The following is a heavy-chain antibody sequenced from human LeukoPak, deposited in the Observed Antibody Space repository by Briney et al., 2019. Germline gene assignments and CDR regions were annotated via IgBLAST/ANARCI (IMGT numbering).Heavy chain of an antibody. CDR2: TLGSGGSI. J-gene: IGHJ4*02. CDR1: GFTFSNYA. CDR3: AKWGDYDVLTGYYVPDY. V-gene: IGHV3-23*01. D-gene: IGHD3-9*01. Sequence: GGSLRLTCAASGFTFSNYAMSWVRQAPGKGLEWVSATLGSGGSIYYADSVKGRFTVSRDNSKSTLYLQMNSLRAEDTALYYCAKWGDYDVLTGYYVPDYWGQGTLVTVSS.